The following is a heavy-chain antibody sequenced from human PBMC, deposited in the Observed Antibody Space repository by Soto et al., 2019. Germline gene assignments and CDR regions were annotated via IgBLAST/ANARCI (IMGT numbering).Heavy chain of an antibody. J-gene: IGHJ4*02. Sequence: PSETLSLTCIVSVGSITSYYWSWIRQPPGKGLEWIGYIYYSGSTNYNPSLKSRVTISVDTSKNQFSLKMSSVTAADTAVYYCARLATRYYFDYWGQGTLVTVSS. CDR1: VGSITSYY. V-gene: IGHV4-59*01. CDR3: ARLATRYYFDY. D-gene: IGHD1-1*01. CDR2: IYYSGST.